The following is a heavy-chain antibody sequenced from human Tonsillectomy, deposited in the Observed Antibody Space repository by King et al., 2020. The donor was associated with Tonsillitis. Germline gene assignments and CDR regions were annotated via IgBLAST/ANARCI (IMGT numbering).Heavy chain of an antibody. Sequence: VQLVESGGGLVKPGGSLRLSCAASGFTFSSYSMNWVRQAPGKGLEWVSSISSSSSYIYYADSVEGRFTISRDNAKNSLYLQMNSLRAEDTAVYYCARDRYYDILTGYPYGMDVWGQGTTVTVSS. CDR2: ISSSSSYI. J-gene: IGHJ6*02. V-gene: IGHV3-21*01. D-gene: IGHD3-9*01. CDR1: GFTFSSYS. CDR3: ARDRYYDILTGYPYGMDV.